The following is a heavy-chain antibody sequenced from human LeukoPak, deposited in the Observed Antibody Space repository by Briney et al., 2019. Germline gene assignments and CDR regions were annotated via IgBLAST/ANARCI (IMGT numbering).Heavy chain of an antibody. D-gene: IGHD1-26*01. CDR2: INSDSSYI. Sequence: GGSLRLSCAASGFTFTSYRMNWVRQAPGKGLEWVSSINSDSSYIYYTDSVKGRFTISRDNSKNTLYLQMNSLRAEDTAVYYCARGSGSFSGGFDYWGQGTLVTVSS. CDR1: GFTFTSYR. V-gene: IGHV3-21*01. J-gene: IGHJ4*02. CDR3: ARGSGSFSGGFDY.